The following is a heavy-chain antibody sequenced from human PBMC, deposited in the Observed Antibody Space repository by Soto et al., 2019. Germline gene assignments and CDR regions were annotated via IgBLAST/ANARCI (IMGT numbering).Heavy chain of an antibody. V-gene: IGHV1-3*01. J-gene: IGHJ5*02. CDR2: INAGNGNT. CDR3: ARDQDIVVVPAAEFDP. Sequence: GASVKLSCKASGYTFTSYAMHWVRQAPGQRLEWMGCINAGNGNTKHSQKFQGRVNITRDTSASTAYMELSSLRSEDTAVYYCARDQDIVVVPAAEFDPWGQGTLVTVSS. CDR1: GYTFTSYA. D-gene: IGHD2-2*01.